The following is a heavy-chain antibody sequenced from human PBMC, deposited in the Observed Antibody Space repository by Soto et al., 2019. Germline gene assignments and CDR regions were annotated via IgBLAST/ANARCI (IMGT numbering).Heavy chain of an antibody. V-gene: IGHV3-33*01. CDR2: IWYDGSKK. D-gene: IGHD5-12*01. CDR1: GFTFSSHA. CDR3: ARDPGYSGFDFDY. Sequence: QVQLVESGGGVVQPGRSLRLSCAASGFTFSSHAMHWVRQAPGKWLEWVAVIWYDGSKKYYADSVKGRFTVARDDSKNTLSLQMNSLRVEDTAVYYCARDPGYSGFDFDYWGQGTRVTVSS. J-gene: IGHJ4*02.